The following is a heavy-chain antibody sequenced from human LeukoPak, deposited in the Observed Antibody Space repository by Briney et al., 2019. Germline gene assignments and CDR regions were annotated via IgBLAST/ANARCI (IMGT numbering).Heavy chain of an antibody. J-gene: IGHJ4*02. CDR3: ARDRRVAAGGDTCGDY. D-gene: IGHD6-13*01. CDR1: GYMFTGYY. Sequence: ASVKVSCKASGYMFTGYYIHWVRQAPGQGLEWMGWIIPNSGGTNYAQKFQGRVTMTTDTSTSTAYMELRSLRSDDTAVYYCARDRRVAAGGDTCGDYWGQGTLVTVSS. CDR2: IIPNSGGT. V-gene: IGHV1-2*02.